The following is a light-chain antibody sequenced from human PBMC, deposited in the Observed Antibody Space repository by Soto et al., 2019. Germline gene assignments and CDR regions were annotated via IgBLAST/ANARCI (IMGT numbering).Light chain of an antibody. J-gene: IGKJ2*01. CDR3: QQGNNRLYT. V-gene: IGKV3-11*01. Sequence: EIVLTQSPATLSLSPGERATLSCRASQSVSRSLAWYQQKPGQAPRLLIYDASNRATGIPARFSGSGSGTDFTLTISSLEPEDFVVYYCQQGNNRLYTFGQGTKLEIK. CDR2: DAS. CDR1: QSVSRS.